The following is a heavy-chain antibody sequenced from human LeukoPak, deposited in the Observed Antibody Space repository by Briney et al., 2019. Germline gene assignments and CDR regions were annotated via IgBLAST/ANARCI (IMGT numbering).Heavy chain of an antibody. CDR1: GFTFSSYG. CDR2: ISGSGGST. V-gene: IGHV3-23*01. D-gene: IGHD3-22*01. J-gene: IGHJ3*02. CDR3: AKAQDYYDSSGYNDAFDI. Sequence: GGSLRLSCAASGFTFSSYGMSWVRQAPGKGLEWVSAISGSGGSTYYADSVKGRFTISRDNSKNTLYLQMHSMRDEDEAVYYCAKAQDYYDSSGYNDAFDIWGQGTMVTVSS.